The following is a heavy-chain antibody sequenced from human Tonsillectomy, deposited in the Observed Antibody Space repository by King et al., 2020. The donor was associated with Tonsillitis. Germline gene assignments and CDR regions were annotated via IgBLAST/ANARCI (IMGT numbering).Heavy chain of an antibody. V-gene: IGHV4-31*03. CDR1: GGSISSGGNY. Sequence: QLQESGPGLVKPSQTLSLTCTVSGGSISSGGNYWSWIRQHPGKGLEWIGYIYYSGSTYYNPSLKSRVTISVDTSKNQFSLKLSSVTAADTAVYYCAGAYVRSRLRLPHYGMDVWGQGTTVTVSS. J-gene: IGHJ6*02. CDR2: IYYSGST. D-gene: IGHD4-17*01. CDR3: AGAYVRSRLRLPHYGMDV.